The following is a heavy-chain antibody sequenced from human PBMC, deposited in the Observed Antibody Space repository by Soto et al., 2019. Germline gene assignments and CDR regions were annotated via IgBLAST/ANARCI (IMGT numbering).Heavy chain of an antibody. V-gene: IGHV3-30*18. Sequence: QVQLVESGGGVVQPGRSLRLSCAASGFTFSSYGMHWVRQAPGKGLEWVTVISYDGSKEYYADSVKGRFTISRDNSKNTLYLQMNSLRAEDTAVYYCAKDLARGYSYGDPDYWGQGTLVTVSS. J-gene: IGHJ4*02. D-gene: IGHD5-18*01. CDR2: ISYDGSKE. CDR1: GFTFSSYG. CDR3: AKDLARGYSYGDPDY.